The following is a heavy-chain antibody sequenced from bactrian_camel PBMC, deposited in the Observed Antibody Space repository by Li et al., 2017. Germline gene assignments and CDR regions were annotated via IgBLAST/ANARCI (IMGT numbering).Heavy chain of an antibody. J-gene: IGHJ4*01. CDR2: IYSGDGSS. CDR1: KYSYSTYC. D-gene: IGHD3*01. Sequence: HVQLVESGGGSVQAGGSLKLTCEGPKYSYSTYCMAWFRQSSGNEREVVALIYSGDGSSYLADSVEGRFTVSEDIAQSTLYLQMNSLKPEDTALYYCAAHPRDGYCSLRASDFPYWGLGTQVTVS. V-gene: IGHV3-3*01. CDR3: AAHPRDGYCSLRASDFPY.